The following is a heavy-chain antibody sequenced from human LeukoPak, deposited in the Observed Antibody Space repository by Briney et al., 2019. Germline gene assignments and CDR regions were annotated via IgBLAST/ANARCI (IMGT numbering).Heavy chain of an antibody. Sequence: ASVKVSCKASGYTFTSYDINWVRQATGQGLEWMGWMNPNSGNTGYAQKFQGRVTMTTDTSTSTAYMELRSLRSDDTAVYYCARATLRGYSYGFDYWGQGTLVTVSS. CDR1: GYTFTSYD. D-gene: IGHD5-18*01. CDR2: MNPNSGNT. J-gene: IGHJ4*02. CDR3: ARATLRGYSYGFDY. V-gene: IGHV1-8*01.